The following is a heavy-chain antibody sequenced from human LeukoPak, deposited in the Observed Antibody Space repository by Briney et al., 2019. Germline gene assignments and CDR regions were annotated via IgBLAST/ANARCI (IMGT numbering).Heavy chain of an antibody. D-gene: IGHD3-9*01. Sequence: GGSLRLSCAAPGFTFSNYAMTWVRQAPGKGLEWVSAISAGGVDTFYADSVRGRFTISRDNPKSTLYLQMNSLRAEDTAVYYCAAKEGLTGYLSGSFDYWGQGTLVTVSS. CDR3: AAKEGLTGYLSGSFDY. CDR2: ISAGGVDT. CDR1: GFTFSNYA. J-gene: IGHJ4*02. V-gene: IGHV3-23*01.